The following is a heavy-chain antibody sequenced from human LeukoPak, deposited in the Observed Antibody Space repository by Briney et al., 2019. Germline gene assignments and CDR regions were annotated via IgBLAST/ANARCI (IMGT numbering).Heavy chain of an antibody. CDR3: ARYDHCSSTSCYPRYYYYMDV. V-gene: IGHV3-74*01. CDR1: GFTFSSYW. D-gene: IGHD2-2*01. J-gene: IGHJ6*03. Sequence: PVGSLRLSCAASGFTFSSYWMHWVRQAPGKGLVWVSRINSDGSSTSYADSVKGRFTISRDNAKNTLYLQMNSLRAEDTAVYYCARYDHCSSTSCYPRYYYYMDVWGKGTTVTVSS. CDR2: INSDGSST.